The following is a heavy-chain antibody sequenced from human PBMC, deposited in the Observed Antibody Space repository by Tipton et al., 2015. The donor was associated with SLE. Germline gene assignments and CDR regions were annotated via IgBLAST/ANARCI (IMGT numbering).Heavy chain of an antibody. CDR3: ARDSNLSGQLELRY. V-gene: IGHV4-61*01. Sequence: GLVKPSETLSLTCTVSGGSVSSGSYYWSWIRQPPGKGLEWIGYIYYSGSTNYNPSLKSRVTISVDTSKNQFSLKLSSVTAADTAVYYCARDSNLSGQLELRYWGQGTLVTVSS. J-gene: IGHJ4*02. CDR2: IYYSGST. D-gene: IGHD1-7*01. CDR1: GGSVSSGSYY.